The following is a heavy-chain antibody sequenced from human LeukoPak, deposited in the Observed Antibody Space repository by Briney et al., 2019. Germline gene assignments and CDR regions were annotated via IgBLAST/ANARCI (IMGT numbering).Heavy chain of an antibody. CDR3: ARDAWASYYYGSGSYYNEPNDAFDI. V-gene: IGHV1-18*01. D-gene: IGHD3-10*01. CDR1: GYTFTSYG. CDR2: ISAYNGNT. Sequence: ASVKVSCKASGYTFTSYGISWVRQAPGQGLEWTGWISAYNGNTNYAQKLQGRVTMTTDTSTSTAYMELRSLRSDDTAVYYCARDAWASYYYGSGSYYNEPNDAFDIWGQGTMVTVSS. J-gene: IGHJ3*02.